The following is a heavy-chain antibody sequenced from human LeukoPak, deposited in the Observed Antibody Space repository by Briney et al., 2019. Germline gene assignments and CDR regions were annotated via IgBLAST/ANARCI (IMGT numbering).Heavy chain of an antibody. V-gene: IGHV1-2*02. CDR1: GYTFTGYY. CDR2: INPNNGGT. J-gene: IGHJ4*02. D-gene: IGHD3-10*01. CDR3: ARVLSGSYVDPFDY. Sequence: ASVKVSGKASGYTFTGYYMHWVRQAPGQGLEWMGWINPNNGGTNYAQKFQGRVTMTRDTSISTAYMELSRLRSDDTAVYYCARVLSGSYVDPFDYWGQGTLVTVSS.